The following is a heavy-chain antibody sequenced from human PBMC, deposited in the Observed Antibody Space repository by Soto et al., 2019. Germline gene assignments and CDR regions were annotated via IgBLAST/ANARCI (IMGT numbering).Heavy chain of an antibody. Sequence: QVQLVQSGAEVKKPGASVKVSCKASGYTFTSYYMHWVRQAPGQGLEWMGIINPSGGSTSYAQKFQGRVTMTGDTSTSTVYMELSSLRSEDTAVYYCARSRGSGGYYYYYGMDVWGQGTTVTVSS. J-gene: IGHJ6*02. CDR3: ARSRGSGGYYYYYGMDV. V-gene: IGHV1-46*01. CDR1: GYTFTSYY. D-gene: IGHD5-12*01. CDR2: INPSGGST.